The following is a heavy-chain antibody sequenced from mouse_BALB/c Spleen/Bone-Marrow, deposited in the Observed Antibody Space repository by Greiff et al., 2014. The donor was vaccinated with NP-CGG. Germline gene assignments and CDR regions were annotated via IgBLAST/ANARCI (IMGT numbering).Heavy chain of an antibody. Sequence: QVQLQQSGAELAKPGASVKMSCKASGYTFTSYWMHWVKQRPGQGLEWIGYINPSTGYTEYNQKFKDKATLTADKSSSTAYMQLSSLTSEDSAVYYCARPRGCRAYYAMDYWGQGTSVTVSS. D-gene: IGHD3-3*01. J-gene: IGHJ4*01. CDR1: GYTFTSYW. V-gene: IGHV1-7*01. CDR2: INPSTGYT. CDR3: ARPRGCRAYYAMDY.